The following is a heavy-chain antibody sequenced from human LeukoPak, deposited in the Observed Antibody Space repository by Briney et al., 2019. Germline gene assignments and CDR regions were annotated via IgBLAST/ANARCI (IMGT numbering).Heavy chain of an antibody. CDR1: GYTFTGYY. D-gene: IGHD5-18*01. V-gene: IGHV1-2*02. Sequence: ASVKVSCKASGYTFTGYYMDWVRQAPGQGLEWMGWINPNSGCTNYAQKFQGRVTMTRDTSISTAYMELSRLRSDDTAVYYCASEPHSYGDVLGNYWGQGTLVTVSS. CDR2: INPNSGCT. J-gene: IGHJ4*02. CDR3: ASEPHSYGDVLGNY.